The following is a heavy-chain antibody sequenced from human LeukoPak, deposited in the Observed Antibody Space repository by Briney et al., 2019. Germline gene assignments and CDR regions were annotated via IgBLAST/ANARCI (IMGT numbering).Heavy chain of an antibody. CDR1: GFIFDDYA. D-gene: IGHD5-18*01. J-gene: IGHJ5*02. V-gene: IGHV3-9*01. CDR2: ISWNSNTI. CDR3: ARDQYNYGYVSWFDP. Sequence: QPGRSLRLSCAASGFIFDDYAMHWVREAPGKGLEWVSGISWNSNTIGYADSVKGRFTISRDNAKNSLYLQMNSLRAEDTAVYYCARDQYNYGYVSWFDPWGQGTLVTVSS.